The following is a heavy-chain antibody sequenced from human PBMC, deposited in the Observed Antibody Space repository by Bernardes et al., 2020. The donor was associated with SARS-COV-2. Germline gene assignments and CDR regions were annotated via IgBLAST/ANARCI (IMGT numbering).Heavy chain of an antibody. CDR1: DVSISSSNW. CDR3: ARHSGSYTYPTFFDY. D-gene: IGHD1-26*01. J-gene: IGHJ4*02. Sequence: SETLSLTCAVSDVSISSSNWWSCVRKPPGKGLEWIGEIYHSGSTNYNPSLKSRVTMSVDKSKNQFSLKVNSVAAADTAVYYCARHSGSYTYPTFFDYWGQGTLVTVSS. CDR2: IYHSGST. V-gene: IGHV4-4*02.